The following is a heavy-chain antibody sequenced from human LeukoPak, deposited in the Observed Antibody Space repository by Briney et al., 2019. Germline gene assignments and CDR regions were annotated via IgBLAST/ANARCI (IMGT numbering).Heavy chain of an antibody. CDR1: GFTVSSNY. V-gene: IGHV3-53*01. CDR2: IYSGGST. D-gene: IGHD2-2*01. Sequence: GGSLRLSCAASGFTVSSNYMSWVRQAPGKGLEWVSDIYSGGSTYYADSVKGRFTISRDNSKNTLYLQMNSLRAEDTAVYYCARVDQLLYYFDYWGQGTLVTVSS. CDR3: ARVDQLLYYFDY. J-gene: IGHJ4*02.